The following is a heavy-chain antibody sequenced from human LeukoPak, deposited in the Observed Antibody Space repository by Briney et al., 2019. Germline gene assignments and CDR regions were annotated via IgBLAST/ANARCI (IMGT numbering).Heavy chain of an antibody. CDR3: AKDEDTAMVRSFDY. D-gene: IGHD5-18*01. CDR1: GFTFDDYA. CDR2: ISWNSGSI. V-gene: IGHV3-9*01. J-gene: IGHJ4*02. Sequence: PGGSLRLSCAASGFTFDDYAMHWVRQAPGKGLEWVSGISWNSGSIGYADSVKGRFTISRDNAKNSLYLQMNSLRAEDTALYYCAKDEDTAMVRSFDYWGQGTLVTVSS.